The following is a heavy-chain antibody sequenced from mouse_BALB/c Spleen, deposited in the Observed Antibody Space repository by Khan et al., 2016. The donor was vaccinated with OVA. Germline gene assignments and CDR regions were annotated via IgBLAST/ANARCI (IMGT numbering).Heavy chain of an antibody. Sequence: VKLVESGPGLVAPSQSLSITCTVSGFSLTSYGVHWVRQPPGKGLEWLGVIWAGGSTNYNSALMSRLSISKDKSKSQVFLKMNRLQTDDTAMYYCARLEDIWGQGTTLTVSS. J-gene: IGHJ2*01. V-gene: IGHV2-9*02. CDR2: IWAGGST. CDR1: GFSLTSYG. D-gene: IGHD1-3*01. CDR3: ARLEDI.